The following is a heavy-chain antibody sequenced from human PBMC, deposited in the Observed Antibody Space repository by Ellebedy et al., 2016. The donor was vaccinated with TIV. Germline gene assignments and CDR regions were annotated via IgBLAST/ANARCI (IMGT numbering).Heavy chain of an antibody. D-gene: IGHD1-14*01. Sequence: MPSETLSLTCTVSGGSISSYYWSWIRQPAGKGLEWIGRIYTSGSTNYNPSLKSRVTMSVDTSKNQFSLNLSSVTAADTAVYYCARDRTDPEMWLRTTPNGMDVWGHGTTVTVSS. V-gene: IGHV4-4*07. CDR2: IYTSGST. CDR3: ARDRTDPEMWLRTTPNGMDV. CDR1: GGSISSYY. J-gene: IGHJ6*02.